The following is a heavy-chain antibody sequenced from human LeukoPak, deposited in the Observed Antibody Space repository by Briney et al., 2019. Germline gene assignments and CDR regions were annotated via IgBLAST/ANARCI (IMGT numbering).Heavy chain of an antibody. J-gene: IGHJ4*02. V-gene: IGHV3-23*01. CDR1: GFTFSSYA. CDR3: AKDDCTNGVCPTDY. Sequence: GGSLRLSCAASGFTFSSYAMSWVRQAPGKGLEWVSAIGGSGGSTYYADSVKGRFTISRDNSKNTLYLQMNSLRAEDTAVYYCAKDDCTNGVCPTDYWGQGTLVTVSS. CDR2: IGGSGGST. D-gene: IGHD2-8*01.